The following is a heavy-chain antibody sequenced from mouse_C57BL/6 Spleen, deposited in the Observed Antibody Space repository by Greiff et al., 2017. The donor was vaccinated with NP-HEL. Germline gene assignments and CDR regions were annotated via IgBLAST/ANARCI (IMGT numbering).Heavy chain of an antibody. J-gene: IGHJ2*01. Sequence: EVKVEESGGGLVKPGGSLKLSCAASGFTFSSYAMSWVRQTPEKRLEWVAPISDGGSYTYYPDNVKGRFTISRDNAKNTLYLQMSHLKSEDTAMYYCARDRGDYDEYVDDWGQSTTLTVSS. CDR1: GFTFSSYA. V-gene: IGHV5-4*01. CDR3: ARDRGDYDEYVDD. D-gene: IGHD2-4*01. CDR2: ISDGGSYT.